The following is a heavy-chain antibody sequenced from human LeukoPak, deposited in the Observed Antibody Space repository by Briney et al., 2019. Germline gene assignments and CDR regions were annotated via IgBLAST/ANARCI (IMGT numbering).Heavy chain of an antibody. D-gene: IGHD3-22*01. CDR2: IYYSGST. CDR1: GGPISSHY. CDR3: ARDGRSSGSKQPDAFDI. Sequence: SETLSLTCTVSGGPISSHYWSWIRQPPGKGLEWIGYIYYSGSTNYNPSLKSRVTISVDTSKNQFSLKLSSVTAADTAVYYCARDGRSSGSKQPDAFDIWGQGTMVTVSS. V-gene: IGHV4-59*11. J-gene: IGHJ3*02.